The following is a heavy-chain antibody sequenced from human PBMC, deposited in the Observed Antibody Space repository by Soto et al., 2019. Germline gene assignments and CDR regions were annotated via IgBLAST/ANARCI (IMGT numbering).Heavy chain of an antibody. J-gene: IGHJ5*02. CDR2: IIPIFGTA. Sequence: QVQLVQSGAEVKKPGSSVKVSCKASGGTFSSYAISWVRQAPGQGLEWMGGIIPIFGTANYAQKFQGRVTITADESXSXAXXELSSLRSEDTAVYYCARNTYYYDSSGYYYNWFDPWGQGTLVTVSS. D-gene: IGHD3-22*01. CDR3: ARNTYYYDSSGYYYNWFDP. CDR1: GGTFSSYA. V-gene: IGHV1-69*12.